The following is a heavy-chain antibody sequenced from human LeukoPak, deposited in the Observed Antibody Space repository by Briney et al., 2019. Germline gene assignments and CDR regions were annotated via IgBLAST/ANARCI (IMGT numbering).Heavy chain of an antibody. CDR3: AREGPSTGYYIDY. Sequence: GGSLRLSCAASGFTFSSYWMHWVRQAPGKGLVWVSRINSDGSSTSYADSVKGRFTISRDNAKNTLYLQMNSLRAEDTAVYYRAREGPSTGYYIDYWGQETLVTVSS. V-gene: IGHV3-74*01. CDR2: INSDGSST. D-gene: IGHD3-9*01. CDR1: GFTFSSYW. J-gene: IGHJ4*02.